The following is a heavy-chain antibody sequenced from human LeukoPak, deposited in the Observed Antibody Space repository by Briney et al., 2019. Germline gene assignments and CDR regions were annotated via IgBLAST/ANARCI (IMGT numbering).Heavy chain of an antibody. Sequence: SETLSLTCTVSGGSISSSSYYWGWIRQPPGKGLEWIGSIYYSGSTYYNPSLKSRVTISVDTSKNQFSLKRSSVTAADTAVYYCARPGYYYDSSGYHYRDYWGQGTLVTVSS. CDR1: GGSISSSSYY. J-gene: IGHJ4*02. D-gene: IGHD3-22*01. CDR2: IYYSGST. CDR3: ARPGYYYDSSGYHYRDY. V-gene: IGHV4-39*01.